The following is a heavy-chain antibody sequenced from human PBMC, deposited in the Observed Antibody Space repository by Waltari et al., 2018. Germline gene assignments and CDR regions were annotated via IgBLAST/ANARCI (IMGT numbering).Heavy chain of an antibody. CDR2: IYTSGST. CDR3: ARGKGVVPAAILYFDY. V-gene: IGHV4-59*10. CDR1: GGSISSYY. J-gene: IGHJ4*02. D-gene: IGHD2-2*02. Sequence: QVQLQQWGAGLLKPSETLSLTCTVSGGSISSYYWSWIRQPAGKGLDWIGRIYTSGSTNYNPSLKSRVTMSVDTSKNQFSLKLSSVTAADTAVYYCARGKGVVPAAILYFDYWGQGTLVTVSS.